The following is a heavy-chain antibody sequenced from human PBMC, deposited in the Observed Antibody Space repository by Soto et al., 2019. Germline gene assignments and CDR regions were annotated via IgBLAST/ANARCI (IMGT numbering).Heavy chain of an antibody. V-gene: IGHV1-69*01. J-gene: IGHJ6*02. D-gene: IGHD2-2*03. CDR1: GGTFSSYA. Sequence: SCKASGGTFSSYAISWVRQAPGQGLEWMGGIIPIFGTANYAQKFQGRVTITADESTSTAYMELSSLRSEDTAVYYCARVGIVGNYYYGMDVWGQGTTVTVSS. CDR3: ARVGIVGNYYYGMDV. CDR2: IIPIFGTA.